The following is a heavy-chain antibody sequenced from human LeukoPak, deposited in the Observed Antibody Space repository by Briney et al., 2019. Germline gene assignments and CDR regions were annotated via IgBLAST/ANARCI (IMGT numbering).Heavy chain of an antibody. J-gene: IGHJ4*02. CDR2: ISGSGGST. Sequence: PGGSLRLSCAASGFTFSSYAMSWVRQAPGKGLEWVSAISGSGGSTYYADSVKGRFTISRDNSKNTLYLQMNSLRAEDTAVYYCAIPEDPARAAPYYVDYWGQGTLVTVSS. D-gene: IGHD1-14*01. CDR3: AIPEDPARAAPYYVDY. CDR1: GFTFSSYA. V-gene: IGHV3-23*01.